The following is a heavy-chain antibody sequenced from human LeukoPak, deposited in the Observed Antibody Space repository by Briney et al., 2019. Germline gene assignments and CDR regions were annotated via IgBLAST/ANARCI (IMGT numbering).Heavy chain of an antibody. CDR2: ISYDGSNK. CDR1: GFTFSSYG. Sequence: GRSLRLSCVASGFTFSSYGMHWVRQAPGKGLEWVAVISYDGSNKYYADSVKGRFTISRDNSKNTLYLQMNSLRPEDTAVYYCAKDFGGYRGDWGQGTLVTVSS. CDR3: AKDFGGYRGD. J-gene: IGHJ4*02. V-gene: IGHV3-30*18. D-gene: IGHD5-18*01.